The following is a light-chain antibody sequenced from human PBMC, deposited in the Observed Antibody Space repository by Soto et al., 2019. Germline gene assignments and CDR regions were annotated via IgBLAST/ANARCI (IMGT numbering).Light chain of an antibody. CDR3: EQYYIYPRT. CDR1: QSISGW. V-gene: IGKV1-5*03. CDR2: KAS. Sequence: DIQMTQSPSTLSAFVGDRVTITCRASQSISGWLAWYQQKPGKAPKVLIYKASSLESGVPSRFSGSGSGTEFTLTISSLQPDDFAIYFCEQYYIYPRTFGQGTKVEIK. J-gene: IGKJ1*01.